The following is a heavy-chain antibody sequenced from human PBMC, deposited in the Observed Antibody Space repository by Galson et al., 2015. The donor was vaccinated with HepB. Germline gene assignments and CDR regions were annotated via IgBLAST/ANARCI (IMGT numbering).Heavy chain of an antibody. CDR3: AKGGSGSNYHTYYYYYYMDV. D-gene: IGHD3-10*01. CDR2: IGGSGV. V-gene: IGHV3-23*01. J-gene: IGHJ6*03. CDR1: GFSFSSYA. Sequence: SLRLSCAASGFSFSSYAMAWVRQAPGKGLEWVSVIGGSGVHYTDSVKGRFTISRDNSKNTLYLQMNSLRAEDTAVYYCAKGGSGSNYHTYYYYYYMDVWGKGTTVTVSS.